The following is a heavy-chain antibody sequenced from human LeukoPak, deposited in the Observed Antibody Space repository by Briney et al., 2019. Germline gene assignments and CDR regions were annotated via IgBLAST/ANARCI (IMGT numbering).Heavy chain of an antibody. J-gene: IGHJ4*02. Sequence: GRSLRLSCAASGFIFNNYGLVWVRQAPGKGLEWVSAISNDGGGTTYADFVKGRFSVSRDNSKNTLFLQMNSLRAEDTALYYCAKGSSGYFFDLWGQGTLVTVSS. CDR3: AKGSSGYFFDL. D-gene: IGHD3-22*01. V-gene: IGHV3-23*01. CDR2: ISNDGGGT. CDR1: GFIFNNYG.